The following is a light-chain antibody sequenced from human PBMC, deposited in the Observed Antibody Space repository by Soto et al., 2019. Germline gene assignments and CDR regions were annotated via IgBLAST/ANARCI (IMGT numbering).Light chain of an antibody. CDR1: QNINTW. Sequence: IQMTQSPSTLSASVGDRVTITCRASQNINTWLAGYQQKPGKAPRVLLYRASSLENGVPSRFGGRESGTQMICTNSSEQPDDSANYCFQQCSSDYTFGHGPMGEIK. J-gene: IGKJ1*01. CDR3: QQCSSDYT. CDR2: RAS. V-gene: IGKV1-5*03.